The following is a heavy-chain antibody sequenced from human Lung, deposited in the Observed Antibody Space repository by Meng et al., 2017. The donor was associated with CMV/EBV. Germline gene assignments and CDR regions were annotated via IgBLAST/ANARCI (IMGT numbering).Heavy chain of an antibody. CDR3: ARQLDTRTWDNWFDP. CDR2: IYPGDSDT. D-gene: IGHD2-2*01. J-gene: IGHJ5*02. CDR1: GYSFTSYW. Sequence: MVFXKGSGYSFTSYWIAWGRQMPGKGLEWMGPIYPGDSDTTYSASSQGRVTNSSDKSISTTYQQWRSLKASDTAIYYCARQLDTRTWDNWFDPWGQGTLVTVSS. V-gene: IGHV5-51*01.